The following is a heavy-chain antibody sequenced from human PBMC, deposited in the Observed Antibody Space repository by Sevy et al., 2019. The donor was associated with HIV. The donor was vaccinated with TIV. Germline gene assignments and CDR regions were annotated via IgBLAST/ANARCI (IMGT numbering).Heavy chain of an antibody. D-gene: IGHD3-3*01. Sequence: GGSLRLSCAASGFTFSSYAMHWVRQAPGKGLEWVAVISYDGSNKYYADSVKGRFTISRDNSKNTLYLQMNSLRAEDTAVYYCARSPLDFWSGSYYYYYGMDVWGQGTTVTVSS. J-gene: IGHJ6*02. CDR2: ISYDGSNK. CDR3: ARSPLDFWSGSYYYYYGMDV. V-gene: IGHV3-30*04. CDR1: GFTFSSYA.